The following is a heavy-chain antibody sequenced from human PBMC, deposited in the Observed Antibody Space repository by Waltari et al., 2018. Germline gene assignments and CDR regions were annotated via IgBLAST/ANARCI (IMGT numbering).Heavy chain of an antibody. Sequence: VQLVESGGGLVQPGGSLGLSRAASGFTFSSHWMPWVRQAPGKGLEWLANIKKDGSESYYGDSVKGRFTISRDNTKNSLYLQMNSLRVEDTAVYYCARADYGGTADYDYWGQGTQVTVSS. J-gene: IGHJ4*02. CDR1: GFTFSSHW. D-gene: IGHD4-17*01. CDR2: IKKDGSES. V-gene: IGHV3-7*04. CDR3: ARADYGGTADYDY.